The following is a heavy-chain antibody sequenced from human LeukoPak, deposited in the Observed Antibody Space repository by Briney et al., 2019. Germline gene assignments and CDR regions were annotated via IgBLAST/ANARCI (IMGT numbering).Heavy chain of an antibody. V-gene: IGHV3-30-3*01. CDR3: ARDPEAYSFFDY. D-gene: IGHD2-21*01. J-gene: IGHJ4*02. CDR2: IPYDGSNK. CDR1: GFTFSSYA. Sequence: GGSLRLSCAASGFTFSSYAMHWVRQAPGKGLEWVAVIPYDGSNKYYADSVKGRFTISRDNSKNTLYLQMNSLRAEDTAVYYCARDPEAYSFFDYWGQGTLVTVSS.